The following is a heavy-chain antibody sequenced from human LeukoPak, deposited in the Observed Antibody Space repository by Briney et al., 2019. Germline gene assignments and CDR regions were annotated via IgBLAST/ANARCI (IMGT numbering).Heavy chain of an antibody. D-gene: IGHD6-13*01. J-gene: IGHJ3*02. Sequence: NPSETLSLTCTVSGGSISSSSYYWGWIRQPPGKGLEWIGSIYYSGSTYYNPSLKSRVTISVDTSKNQFSLKLSSVTAADTAVYYCARALPIAAAGTIGSISFSVEAFDIWGQGTMVTVSS. V-gene: IGHV4-39*07. CDR2: IYYSGST. CDR3: ARALPIAAAGTIGSISFSVEAFDI. CDR1: GGSISSSSYY.